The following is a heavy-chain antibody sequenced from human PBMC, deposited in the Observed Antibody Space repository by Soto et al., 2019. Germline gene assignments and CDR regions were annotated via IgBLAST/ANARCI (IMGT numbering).Heavy chain of an antibody. J-gene: IGHJ6*02. CDR1: GYSFTSYW. V-gene: IGHV5-51*01. CDR2: IYPGDSDT. Sequence: RGESLKISCKGSGYSFTSYWIGWVRQMPGKGLEWMGIIYPGDSDTRYSPSFQGQVTISADKSISTAYLQWSSLKASDTAMYYCARPYIDPSFGVVGYGMDVWGQGTTVTVSS. CDR3: ARPYIDPSFGVVGYGMDV. D-gene: IGHD3-3*01.